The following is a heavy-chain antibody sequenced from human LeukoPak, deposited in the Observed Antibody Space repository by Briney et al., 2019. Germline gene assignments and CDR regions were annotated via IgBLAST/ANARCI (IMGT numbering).Heavy chain of an antibody. CDR3: AREITGTTDYFDY. J-gene: IGHJ4*02. CDR2: IYYSGST. Sequence: PSETLSLTCTVSGGSFSIYYWSWIRQPPGKGLEWIGYIYYSGSTNYNPSLKSRVTISVDTSKNQFSLKLSSVTAADTAVYYCAREITGTTDYFDYWGQGTLVTVSS. CDR1: GGSFSIYY. V-gene: IGHV4-59*01. D-gene: IGHD1-7*01.